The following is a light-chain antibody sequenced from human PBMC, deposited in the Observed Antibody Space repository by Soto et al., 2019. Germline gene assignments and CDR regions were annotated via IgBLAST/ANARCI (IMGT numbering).Light chain of an antibody. CDR2: GDS. V-gene: IGLV1-40*01. CDR3: RNFDHKLNISWV. CDR1: ISNIGRGYD. Sequence: QSVLTQPPSVSGAPGQRVTISCTGSISNIGRGYDVHWYQQLPGSAPRLLLSGDSNRPSGVPDRFSGSRSGPSASLAITGVQAEDEGDYYCRNFDHKLNISWVFGGGTKLTVL. J-gene: IGLJ3*02.